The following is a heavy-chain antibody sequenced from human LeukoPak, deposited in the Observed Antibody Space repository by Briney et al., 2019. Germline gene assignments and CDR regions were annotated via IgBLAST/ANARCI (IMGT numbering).Heavy chain of an antibody. V-gene: IGHV4-34*01. CDR3: ARGLDDSSGYYLDY. J-gene: IGHJ4*02. Sequence: MASETLSLTCAVYGGSFSGYYWSWIRQPSGKGLEWIGEINHSGSTNYNPSLKSRVTISVDTSKNQFSLKLSSVTAADTAVYYCARGLDDSSGYYLDYWGQGTLVTVSS. CDR2: INHSGST. CDR1: GGSFSGYY. D-gene: IGHD3-22*01.